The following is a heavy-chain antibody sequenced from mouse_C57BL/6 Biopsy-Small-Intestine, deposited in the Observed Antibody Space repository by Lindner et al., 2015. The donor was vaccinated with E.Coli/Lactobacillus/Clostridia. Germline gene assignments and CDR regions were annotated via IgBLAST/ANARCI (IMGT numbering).Heavy chain of an antibody. D-gene: IGHD1-1*01. CDR1: GHTFTSYI. CDR3: AIGYYAAYVMDY. V-gene: IGHV1-14*01. CDR2: INPYNDDT. Sequence: VQLQESGPELVKPGASVKMSCKASGHTFTSYIIHWVKQKPGQGLEWIGYINPYNDDTSYNEKFKGKATLTSDTSSSTAYMGLSSLTSEDSAVYHCAIGYYAAYVMDYWGQGTSVTVSS. J-gene: IGHJ4*01.